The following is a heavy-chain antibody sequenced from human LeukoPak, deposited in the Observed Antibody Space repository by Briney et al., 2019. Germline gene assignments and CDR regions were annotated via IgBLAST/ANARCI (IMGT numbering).Heavy chain of an antibody. Sequence: GGSLRLSCAASGFTVSSNYMSWVRQPPGKGLEWVSVIYSGGSTYYADSVKGRFTISRDNSKNTLYLQMNSLRAEDTAVYYCARDMSRFPRAPWGQGTLVTVSS. V-gene: IGHV3-66*02. CDR3: ARDMSRFPRAP. D-gene: IGHD3-3*01. CDR2: IYSGGST. CDR1: GFTVSSNY. J-gene: IGHJ5*02.